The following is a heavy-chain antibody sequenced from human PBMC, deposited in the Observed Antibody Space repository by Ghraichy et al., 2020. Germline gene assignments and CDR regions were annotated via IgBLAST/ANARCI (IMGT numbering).Heavy chain of an antibody. CDR2: INHSGST. CDR1: GGSFSGYY. Sequence: SETLSLTCAVYGGSFSGYYWSWIRQPPGKGLEWIGEINHSGSTNYNPSLKSRVTISVDTSKNQFSLKLSSVTAADTAVYYCARRGSDYVWGSYRGFDYWGQGTLVTVSS. V-gene: IGHV4-34*01. D-gene: IGHD3-16*02. CDR3: ARRGSDYVWGSYRGFDY. J-gene: IGHJ4*02.